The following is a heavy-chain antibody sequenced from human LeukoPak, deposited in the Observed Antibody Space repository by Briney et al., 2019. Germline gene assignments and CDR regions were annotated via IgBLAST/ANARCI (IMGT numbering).Heavy chain of an antibody. CDR2: MRYDGSNR. J-gene: IGHJ4*02. V-gene: IGHV3-30*02. CDR1: GFTFSSYG. Sequence: PGGSLRLSCAASGFTFSSYGMHWVRQAPGKGLEWVAFMRYDGSNRNYADSVKGRFTISRDNSKNTLYLQMNSLRAEDTAVYYCAKDGVYYGSGSYYTCFDYWGQGTLVTVSS. CDR3: AKDGVYYGSGSYYTCFDY. D-gene: IGHD3-10*01.